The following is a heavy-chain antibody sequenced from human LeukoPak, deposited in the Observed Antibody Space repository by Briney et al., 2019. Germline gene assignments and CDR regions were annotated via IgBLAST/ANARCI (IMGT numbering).Heavy chain of an antibody. D-gene: IGHD4-11*01. CDR1: GFTFTSYA. CDR3: AQGGHDYNPFYY. CDR2: VKRDGSVP. J-gene: IGHJ4*02. Sequence: QPGGSLSFSCAASGFTFTSYAMGWVRQAPGKGLEWVSSVKRDGSVPVYADSVQGRFTISRDNSKNMLYLQLNSLRAEDTAVYYCAQGGHDYNPFYYWGQGTLVTVSS. V-gene: IGHV3-23*01.